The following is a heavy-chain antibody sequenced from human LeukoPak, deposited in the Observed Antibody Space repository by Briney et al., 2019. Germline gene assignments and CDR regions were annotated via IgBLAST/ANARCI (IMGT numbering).Heavy chain of an antibody. V-gene: IGHV1-69*04. CDR3: AGGSSTSGWFDP. J-gene: IGHJ5*02. CDR1: GGTFSSYA. Sequence: ASVKLSCKASGGTFSSYAITWVRQAPGQGLEWMGRIIPIIGVANYAQKFQGRVTIIADKSTSTTYMELSSLRSEDRAVYYCAGGSSTSGWFDPWGQGTLVTVSP. CDR2: IIPIIGVA. D-gene: IGHD2-2*01.